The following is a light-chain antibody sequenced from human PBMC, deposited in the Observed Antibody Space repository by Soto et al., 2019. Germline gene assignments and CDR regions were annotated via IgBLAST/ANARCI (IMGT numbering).Light chain of an antibody. CDR1: QSVASSY. CDR3: QRYGSSPST. CDR2: SAS. Sequence: ENVLTQSPGTLSLSPGERVTLSCRASQSVASSYLAWYQQKPGQAPRLLIYSASSRASGIPDRFSGSGSGTDFILTISRLEPEDFAVYYCQRYGSSPSTFGQGTKVEIK. V-gene: IGKV3-20*01. J-gene: IGKJ1*01.